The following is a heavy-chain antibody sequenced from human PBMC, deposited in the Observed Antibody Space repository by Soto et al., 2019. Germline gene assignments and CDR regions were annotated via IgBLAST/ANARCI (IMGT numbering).Heavy chain of an antibody. V-gene: IGHV3-30*18. CDR1: GFTFSSYG. CDR3: AKDRVWDVVAGDYYYYYGMDV. J-gene: IGHJ6*02. CDR2: ISYDGSNK. D-gene: IGHD2-2*01. Sequence: GGSLRLSCAASGFTFSSYGMHWVRQAPGKGLEWVAVISYDGSNKYYADSVKGRFTISRDNSKNTLYLQMNSLRAEDTAVYYCAKDRVWDVVAGDYYYYYGMDVWGQGTTVTVSS.